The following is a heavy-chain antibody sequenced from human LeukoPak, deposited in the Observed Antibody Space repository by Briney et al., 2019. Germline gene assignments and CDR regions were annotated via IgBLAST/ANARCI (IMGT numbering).Heavy chain of an antibody. CDR2: IIPILGIA. D-gene: IGHD5-12*01. Sequence: SVKVSCKASGCTFSSYTISWVRQAPGQGLEWMGRIIPILGIANYAQEFQGRVTITADKSTSTAYMELSSLRSEDTAVYYCARESGYEGGWFDPWGQGTLVTVSA. V-gene: IGHV1-69*04. CDR3: ARESGYEGGWFDP. J-gene: IGHJ5*02. CDR1: GCTFSSYT.